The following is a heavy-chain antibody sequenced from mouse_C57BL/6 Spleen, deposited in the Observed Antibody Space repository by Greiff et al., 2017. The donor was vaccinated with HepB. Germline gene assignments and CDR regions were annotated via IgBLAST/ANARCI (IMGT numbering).Heavy chain of an antibody. Sequence: LEESGAELVRPGTSVKVSCKASGYAFTNYLIEWVKQRPGQGLEWIGVINPGSGGTNYNEKFKGKATLTADKSSSTAYMQLSSLTSEDSAVYFCAREEGNYVLAMDYWGQGTSVTVSS. CDR1: GYAFTNYL. V-gene: IGHV1-54*01. CDR3: AREEGNYVLAMDY. CDR2: INPGSGGT. J-gene: IGHJ4*01. D-gene: IGHD2-1*01.